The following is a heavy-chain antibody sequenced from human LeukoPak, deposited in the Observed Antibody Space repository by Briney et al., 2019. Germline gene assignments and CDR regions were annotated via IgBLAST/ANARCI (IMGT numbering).Heavy chain of an antibody. CDR2: INAYNGNT. J-gene: IGHJ5*02. Sequence: ASVKVSYKASGYTCTSYGISWVRQAPGQGLEWMGWINAYNGNTTYAQKLQGRVTMTTDTSTSAAYMELRSLRSADTAVYYCARGFGYDSIDPWGQGTLVTVSS. D-gene: IGHD3-22*01. V-gene: IGHV1-18*01. CDR3: ARGFGYDSIDP. CDR1: GYTCTSYG.